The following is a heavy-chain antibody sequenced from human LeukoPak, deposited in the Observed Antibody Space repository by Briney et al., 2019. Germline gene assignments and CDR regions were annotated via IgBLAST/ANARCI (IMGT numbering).Heavy chain of an antibody. CDR2: IYYSDSGKT. V-gene: IGHV4-39*01. Sequence: SGTLSLTCTVSGGSISSSGYYWGWIRQPPGKGLEWIGSIYYSDSGKTYYNPSLKSRVTISADTSKNQFSLKLSSVTAADTAVYYCARGGQGIADAFDIWGQGTMVTVSS. CDR1: GGSISSSGYY. J-gene: IGHJ3*02. CDR3: ARGGQGIADAFDI.